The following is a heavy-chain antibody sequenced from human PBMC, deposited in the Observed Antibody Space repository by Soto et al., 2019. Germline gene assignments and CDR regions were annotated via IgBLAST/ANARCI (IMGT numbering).Heavy chain of an antibody. Sequence: GTRRISGAACVVSFNTSYMTWVRQAPGKGLQWVSVIYRDGATHYAYSVKGRFSISRDNSKNTLYLQMNSLRAEDTAVYYCARGHEASGGPLGDWGQGTLVTVSS. CDR3: ARGHEASGGPLGD. V-gene: IGHV3-53*01. CDR1: VVSFNTSY. J-gene: IGHJ4*02. CDR2: IYRDGAT. D-gene: IGHD7-27*01.